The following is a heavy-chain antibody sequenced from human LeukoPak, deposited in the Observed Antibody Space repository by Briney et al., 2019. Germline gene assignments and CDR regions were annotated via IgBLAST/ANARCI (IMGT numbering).Heavy chain of an antibody. D-gene: IGHD5-12*01. V-gene: IGHV3-20*04. Sequence: GGSLRLSCAASGFTFDDYGMSWVRQAPGKGLEWVSGINWNGGSTGYADSVKGRFTISRDNAKNSLYLQMNSLRAEDTALYYCARDREVATIRAFDYWGQGTLVTVSS. CDR3: ARDREVATIRAFDY. CDR1: GFTFDDYG. CDR2: INWNGGST. J-gene: IGHJ4*02.